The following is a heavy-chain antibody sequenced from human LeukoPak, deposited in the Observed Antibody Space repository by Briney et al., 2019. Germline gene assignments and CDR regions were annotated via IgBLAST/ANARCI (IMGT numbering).Heavy chain of an antibody. CDR2: INSDGSST. CDR3: ASHPAYYYDSSGYYYEDAFDI. D-gene: IGHD3-22*01. J-gene: IGHJ3*02. CDR1: GFTFSSYW. Sequence: GGSLRLSCAASGFTFSSYWMHWVRQAPGKGLVWVSRINSDGSSTSYADSVKGRFTISRDNAKNTLYLQMNSLRAEDTAVCYCASHPAYYYDSSGYYYEDAFDIWGQGTMVTVSS. V-gene: IGHV3-74*01.